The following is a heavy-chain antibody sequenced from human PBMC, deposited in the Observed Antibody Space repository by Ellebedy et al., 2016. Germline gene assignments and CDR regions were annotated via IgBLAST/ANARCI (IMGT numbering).Heavy chain of an antibody. D-gene: IGHD6-13*01. CDR1: GFTFSSYA. J-gene: IGHJ4*02. V-gene: IGHV3-23*01. CDR2: ISGSGGST. Sequence: GGSLRLXCAASGFTFSSYAMSWVRQAPGKGLEWVSAISGSGGSTYYADSVKGRFTISRDNSKNTLYLQMNSLRAEDTAVYFCARGAAAGTSRFDYWGQGTLVSVSS. CDR3: ARGAAAGTSRFDY.